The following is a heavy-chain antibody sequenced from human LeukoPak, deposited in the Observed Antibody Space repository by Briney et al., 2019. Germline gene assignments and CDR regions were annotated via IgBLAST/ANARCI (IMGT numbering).Heavy chain of an antibody. CDR3: ARAGSSSLFDY. CDR2: INHSGST. J-gene: IGHJ4*02. Sequence: SETLSLTCSVPGGSISGYYWSWIRQPPGKGLEWIGEINHSGSTNYNPSLKSRVTISVDTSKNQFSLKLSSVTAADTAVYYCARAGSSSLFDYWGQGTLVTVSS. CDR1: GGSISGYY. D-gene: IGHD6-6*01. V-gene: IGHV4-34*01.